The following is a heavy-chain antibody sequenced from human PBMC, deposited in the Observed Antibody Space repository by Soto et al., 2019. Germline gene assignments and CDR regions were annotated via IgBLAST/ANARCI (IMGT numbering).Heavy chain of an antibody. CDR1: GYTFTSYG. J-gene: IGHJ5*02. CDR3: AACGGSSWYEHNWFDP. D-gene: IGHD6-13*01. CDR2: ISTYDGDT. V-gene: IGHV1-18*01. Sequence: QVQLVQSGAEVKKPGASVKVSCKTSGYTFTSYGISWVRQAPGQGLEWMGWISTYDGDTNYAQKLQGRVTMTTDTSTTTVYMELRSLRFDDTGVYDCAACGGSSWYEHNWFDPWGQGTLVTVSS.